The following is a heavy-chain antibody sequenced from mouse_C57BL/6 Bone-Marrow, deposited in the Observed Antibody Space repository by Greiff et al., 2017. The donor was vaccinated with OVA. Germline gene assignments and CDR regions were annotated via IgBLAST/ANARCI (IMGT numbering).Heavy chain of an antibody. CDR1: GYTFTSYW. J-gene: IGHJ3*01. CDR3: AWSSKGFAY. Sequence: VQLVESGAELAKPGASVKLSCKASGYTFTSYWMHWVKQRPGQGLEWIGYINPSSGYTKYNQKFKDKATLTADKSSSTAYMQLSSLTSEDSAVYYCAWSSKGFAYWGQGTLVTVSA. V-gene: IGHV1-7*01. D-gene: IGHD1-1*01. CDR2: INPSSGYT.